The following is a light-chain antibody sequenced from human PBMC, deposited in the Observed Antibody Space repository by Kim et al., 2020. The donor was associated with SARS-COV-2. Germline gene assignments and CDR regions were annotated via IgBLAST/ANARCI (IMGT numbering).Light chain of an antibody. V-gene: IGLV3-1*01. CDR1: KLGDKY. J-gene: IGLJ1*01. CDR3: QAWDSSLWG. Sequence: VSPGQTASITCSGDKLGDKYACWYQQKPGQSPVLVIYQDSKRPSGIPERFSGSNSGNTATLTISGTQAMDEADYYCQAWDSSLWGFGTGTKVTVL. CDR2: QDS.